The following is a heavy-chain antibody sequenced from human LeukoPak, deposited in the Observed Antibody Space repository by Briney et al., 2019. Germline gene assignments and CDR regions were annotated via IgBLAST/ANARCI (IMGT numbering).Heavy chain of an antibody. J-gene: IGHJ4*02. CDR1: GVSISTSTNY. CDR2: IYYNGST. D-gene: IGHD3-10*01. CDR3: ARYGSSGNLDY. Sequence: SETLSLTCSVSGVSISTSTNYWAWIRQPPGKGLEWIGYIYYNGSTNYNPSLKSRVTISVDTSKNRFALRLSSVTAADTAVYYCARYGSSGNLDYWGQGTLVTVSS. V-gene: IGHV4-61*05.